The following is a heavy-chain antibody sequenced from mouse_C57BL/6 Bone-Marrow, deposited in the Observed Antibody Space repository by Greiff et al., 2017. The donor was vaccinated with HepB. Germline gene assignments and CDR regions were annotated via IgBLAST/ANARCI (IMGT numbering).Heavy chain of an antibody. J-gene: IGHJ4*01. CDR3: TSDYYGSSPYYAMDY. CDR2: ISSGGDYI. CDR1: GFTFSSYA. D-gene: IGHD1-1*01. V-gene: IGHV5-9-1*02. Sequence: EVKLVESGEGLVKPGGSLKLSCAASGFTFSSYAMSWVRQTPEKRLEWVAYISSGGDYIYYADPVKGRFTISRDNARNTLYLQMSSLKSEDTALYYCTSDYYGSSPYYAMDYWGQGTSVTVSS.